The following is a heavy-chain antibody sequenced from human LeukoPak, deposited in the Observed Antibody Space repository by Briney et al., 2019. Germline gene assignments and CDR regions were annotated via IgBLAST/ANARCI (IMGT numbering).Heavy chain of an antibody. D-gene: IGHD3-10*01. CDR2: INLSENT. V-gene: IGHV4-34*01. CDR1: GGSPSGYY. J-gene: IGHJ6*02. CDR3: ARVLQYYGSGYCYYYYGIDV. Sequence: SETLSLTCAVYGGSPSGYYWSWIRQPPRNGLEWSGEINLSENTNYHPSLKSRVTISVDTSKNQFSLKLISVTAADTAVYYCARVLQYYGSGYCYYYYGIDVWGQGNTVTVSS.